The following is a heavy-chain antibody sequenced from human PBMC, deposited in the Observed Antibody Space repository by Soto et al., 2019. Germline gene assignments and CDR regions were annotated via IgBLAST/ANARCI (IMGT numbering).Heavy chain of an antibody. D-gene: IGHD3-16*01. J-gene: IGHJ6*02. Sequence: PSETLSLTCTVSGGSISGYYWSWIRQPAGKGLEWIGRIYTIESTNYNPSLKSRVTMSVDTSKNQFSLKLNSVTAADTAVYYCARLSTFKYSGIDVWGQGTTVTVSS. CDR3: ARLSTFKYSGIDV. CDR1: GGSISGYY. CDR2: IYTIEST. V-gene: IGHV4-4*07.